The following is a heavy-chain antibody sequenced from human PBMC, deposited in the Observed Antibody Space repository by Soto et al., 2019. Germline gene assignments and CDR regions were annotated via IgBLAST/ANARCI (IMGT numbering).Heavy chain of an antibody. D-gene: IGHD6-13*01. V-gene: IGHV3-30*18. CDR3: AKAGAAAIWVPDY. J-gene: IGHJ4*02. Sequence: GGSLRLSCAASGFTFSSYGMHWVRQAPGKGLEWVAVISYDGSNKYYADSVKGRFTISRDNSKNTLYLQMNSLRAEDTAVYYCAKAGAAAIWVPDYWGQGTLVTVSS. CDR1: GFTFSSYG. CDR2: ISYDGSNK.